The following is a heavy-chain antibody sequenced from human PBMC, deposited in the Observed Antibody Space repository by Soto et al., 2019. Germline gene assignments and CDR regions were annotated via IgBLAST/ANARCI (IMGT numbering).Heavy chain of an antibody. V-gene: IGHV3-11*01. CDR3: ARDVDADFRTDFDY. CDR2: ISGNGEII. CDR1: GFTLSDYY. D-gene: IGHD4-17*01. Sequence: GGTLRLSCAASGFTLSDYYILWIRRAPGKGLEWISYISGNGEIIQYAASARGRFTISRDNAENSVYLEMDSLRAEDTALYYCARDVDADFRTDFDYWGRGTLVTVSS. J-gene: IGHJ4*02.